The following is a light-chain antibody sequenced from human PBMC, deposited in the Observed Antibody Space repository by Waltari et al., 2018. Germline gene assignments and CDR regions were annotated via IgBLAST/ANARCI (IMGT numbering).Light chain of an antibody. CDR1: KSVLYSANNKIY. CDR3: QQYYTTPYT. J-gene: IGKJ2*01. V-gene: IGKV4-1*01. CDR2: WAS. Sequence: DIVMTQSPDSLAMSLGEMATINCTANKSVLYSANNKIYLTWYQQKPGQPPNLLIYWASTRESGVPDRFSGSGSGTDFTLTISSLQAEDVAVYYCQQYYTTPYTFGQGTKLEIK.